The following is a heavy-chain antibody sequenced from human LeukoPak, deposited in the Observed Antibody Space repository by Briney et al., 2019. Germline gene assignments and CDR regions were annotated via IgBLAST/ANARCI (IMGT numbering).Heavy chain of an antibody. CDR3: ARVYTNDFWSGYLNYYYYYYMDV. CDR2: MNPNSGNT. J-gene: IGHJ6*03. CDR1: GYTFTSYD. Sequence: GASVKVSFKASGYTFTSYDINWVRQATGQGLEWMGWMNPNSGNTGYAQKFQGRVTMTRNTSISTAYMELSSLRSEDTAVYYCARVYTNDFWSGYLNYYYYYYMDVWGKGTTVTVSS. V-gene: IGHV1-8*01. D-gene: IGHD3-3*01.